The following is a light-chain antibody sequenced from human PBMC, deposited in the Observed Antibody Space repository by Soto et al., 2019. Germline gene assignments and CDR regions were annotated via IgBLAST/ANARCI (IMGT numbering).Light chain of an antibody. J-gene: IGKJ4*01. CDR1: QDITNY. V-gene: IGKV1-33*01. CDR2: DAS. CDR3: QQYDNLPLT. Sequence: DIQMTQSPSSLSASVGDRVTITCQASQDITNYLNWYQHKPGKAPKLLIYDASNLQVGVPSRFSGSGSGTDFTVTINNLQPEDIATYYCQQYDNLPLTFGGGTKVEIK.